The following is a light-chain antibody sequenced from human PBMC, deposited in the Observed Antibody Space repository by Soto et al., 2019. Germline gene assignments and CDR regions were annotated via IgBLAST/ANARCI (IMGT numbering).Light chain of an antibody. J-gene: IGLJ3*02. CDR1: SSDIGGYNY. CDR3: SSYAGSNNWV. CDR2: QVS. Sequence: QSVLTQPPSASGSLGQSVTISCTGTSSDIGGYNYVSWYQQHPGKAPKVIIYQVSNRPSGVPDRFSASKSGNTASLTVSGLRAEDEADYYCSSYAGSNNWVFGGGTKLTVL. V-gene: IGLV2-8*01.